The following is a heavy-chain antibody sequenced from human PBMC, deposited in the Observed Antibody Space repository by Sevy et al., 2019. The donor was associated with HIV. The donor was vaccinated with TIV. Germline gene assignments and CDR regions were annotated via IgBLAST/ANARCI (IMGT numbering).Heavy chain of an antibody. CDR3: AAGYTTGWYPGEFDY. Sequence: GESLRLSCAASGFTFSSYGMHWVRQAPGKGLEWVTVIWYDGSNKYYADSVKGRFTISRDNSKNTLYLQMNSLRAEDTAVYYCAAGYTTGWYPGEFDYWGQGTLVTVSS. CDR2: IWYDGSNK. CDR1: GFTFSSYG. D-gene: IGHD6-19*01. V-gene: IGHV3-33*08. J-gene: IGHJ4*02.